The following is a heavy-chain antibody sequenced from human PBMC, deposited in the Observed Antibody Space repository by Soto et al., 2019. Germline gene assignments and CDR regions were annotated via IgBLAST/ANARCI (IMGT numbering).Heavy chain of an antibody. Sequence: QVQLVQSGAEVKKPGASVKVSCKASGYTFTSYGISWVRQAPGQGLEWMGWISAYNGNTNYAQKLQGRVTMTPDTSTSTAYMELRSLRSDDTAVYYCARDKGVATINYYGMDVWGQGTTVTVSS. V-gene: IGHV1-18*01. CDR1: GYTFTSYG. D-gene: IGHD5-12*01. CDR2: ISAYNGNT. CDR3: ARDKGVATINYYGMDV. J-gene: IGHJ6*02.